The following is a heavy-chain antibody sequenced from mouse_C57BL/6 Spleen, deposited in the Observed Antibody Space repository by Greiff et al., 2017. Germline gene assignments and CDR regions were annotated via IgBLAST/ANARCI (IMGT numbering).Heavy chain of an antibody. CDR2: IYPGSGNT. D-gene: IGHD1-1*01. Sequence: QVQLQQSGAELVRPGASVKLSCKASGYTFTDYYINWVKQRPGQGLEWIARIYPGSGNTYYNEKFKGKATLTAEKSSSTAYMQLSSLTSEDSAVYFCARWFITTVVATRFYAMDYWGQGTSVTVSS. V-gene: IGHV1-76*01. CDR3: ARWFITTVVATRFYAMDY. J-gene: IGHJ4*01. CDR1: GYTFTDYY.